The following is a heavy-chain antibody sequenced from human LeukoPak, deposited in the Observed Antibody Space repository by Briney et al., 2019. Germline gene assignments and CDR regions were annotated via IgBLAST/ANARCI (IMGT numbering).Heavy chain of an antibody. CDR1: GGSISSYY. D-gene: IGHD6-13*01. CDR3: ARDRFKYGSSWYESGYYYGMDV. Sequence: PSETLSLTCTVSGGSISSYYWSWIRQPPGKGLEWIGYIYYSGSTNYNPSLKSRVTISVDTSKNQFSLKLSSVTAADTAVYYCARDRFKYGSSWYESGYYYGMDVWGQGTTVTVSS. J-gene: IGHJ6*02. CDR2: IYYSGST. V-gene: IGHV4-59*01.